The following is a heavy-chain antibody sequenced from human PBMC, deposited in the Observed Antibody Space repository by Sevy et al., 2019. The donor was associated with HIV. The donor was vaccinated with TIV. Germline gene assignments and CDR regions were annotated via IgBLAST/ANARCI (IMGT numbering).Heavy chain of an antibody. D-gene: IGHD2-15*01. J-gene: IGHJ4*02. Sequence: ASVKVSCKVSGYTLTQLSMHWVRQAPGKGLEWMGSFDPKNGERIYAQKFKGRITMTKDTSTDTAYMDLSSLKSDDTAVYYCATTREYYQGKSGYFDYWGQGALVTVSS. CDR3: ATTREYYQGKSGYFDY. V-gene: IGHV1-24*01. CDR1: GYTLTQLS. CDR2: FDPKNGER.